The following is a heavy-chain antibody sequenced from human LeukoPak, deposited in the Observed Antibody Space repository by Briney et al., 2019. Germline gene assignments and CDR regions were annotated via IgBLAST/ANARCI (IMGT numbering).Heavy chain of an antibody. V-gene: IGHV3-30*03. CDR2: ISYDGSNK. Sequence: GGSLRLSCAASGFTFSSYSMNWVRQAPGKGLEWVAVISYDGSNKYYADSVKGRFTISRDNSKNTLYLQMNSLRAEDTAVYYCARDEGESSRLDYWGQGTLATVSS. CDR3: ARDEGESSRLDY. CDR1: GFTFSSYS. J-gene: IGHJ4*02. D-gene: IGHD6-13*01.